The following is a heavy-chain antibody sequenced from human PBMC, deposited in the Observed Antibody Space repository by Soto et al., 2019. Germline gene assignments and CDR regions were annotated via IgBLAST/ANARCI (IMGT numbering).Heavy chain of an antibody. CDR1: GFTFSSYS. Sequence: GSLRLSCAASGFTFSSYSMNWVRQAPGKGLEWVSSISSSSSYIYYADSVKGRFTISRDNAKNSLYLQMNSLRAEDTAVYYCARADNTRPPIYCSSTSCRGYYYYGMDVWGQGTTVTVSS. CDR3: ARADNTRPPIYCSSTSCRGYYYYGMDV. V-gene: IGHV3-21*01. D-gene: IGHD2-2*01. J-gene: IGHJ6*02. CDR2: ISSSSSYI.